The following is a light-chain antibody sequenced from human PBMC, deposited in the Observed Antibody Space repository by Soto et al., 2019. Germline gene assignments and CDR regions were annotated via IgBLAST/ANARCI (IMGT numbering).Light chain of an antibody. V-gene: IGKV1-12*01. J-gene: IGKJ4*01. CDR2: AAS. CDR1: QAVSTW. Sequence: DIQMTQSPSSASASVGDTVTITCRASQAVSTWLAWYQQKPGGAPKLLIYAASTLQSGVPSRFSGSGSGTDFTLTIRSLQPEDFATYYCQQGASFPRTFGGGTKVDIK. CDR3: QQGASFPRT.